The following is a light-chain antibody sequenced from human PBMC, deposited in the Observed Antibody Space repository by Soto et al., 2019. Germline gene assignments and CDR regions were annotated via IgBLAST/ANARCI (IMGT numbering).Light chain of an antibody. CDR2: GAS. CDR3: QQYNNWPLRT. Sequence: EIVMTQSPATLSASPGERATLSCRASQSVSTNLAWYQQKPGQAPRLLIYGASTRATGIPARFSGSGSGTEFTLTISSLQSEDVAVYYCQQYNNWPLRTFGQGTKVEIK. J-gene: IGKJ1*01. V-gene: IGKV3-15*01. CDR1: QSVSTN.